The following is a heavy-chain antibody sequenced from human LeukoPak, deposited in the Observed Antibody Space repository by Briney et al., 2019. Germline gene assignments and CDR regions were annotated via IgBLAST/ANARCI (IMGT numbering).Heavy chain of an antibody. CDR1: GFTFSSYA. Sequence: GGSLRLSCAASGFTFSSYAMSWVRQAPGKGLEWVSAISGSGGSTYYAYSLKGRFTISRDNSQNTLYLQMNNLRAEDTAVYYCAKDGSAYDFWSGYPHIWGQGTLVTVSS. CDR3: AKDGSAYDFWSGYPHI. J-gene: IGHJ4*02. D-gene: IGHD3-3*01. V-gene: IGHV3-23*01. CDR2: ISGSGGST.